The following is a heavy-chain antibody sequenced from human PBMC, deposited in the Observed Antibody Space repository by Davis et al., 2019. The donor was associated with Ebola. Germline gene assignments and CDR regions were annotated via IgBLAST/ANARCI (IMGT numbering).Heavy chain of an antibody. J-gene: IGHJ4*02. V-gene: IGHV3-23*01. Sequence: LSLTCAASGFTFSSYAMSWVRQAPGKGLEWVSAISGSGGSTYYADSVKGRFTISRDNSKNTLYLQMNSLRAEDTAVYYCAKDPTVVTPNYFDYWGQGTLVTVSS. CDR1: GFTFSSYA. D-gene: IGHD4-23*01. CDR3: AKDPTVVTPNYFDY. CDR2: ISGSGGST.